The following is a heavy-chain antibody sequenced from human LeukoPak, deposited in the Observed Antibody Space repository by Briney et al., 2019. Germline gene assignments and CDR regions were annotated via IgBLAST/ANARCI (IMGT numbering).Heavy chain of an antibody. V-gene: IGHV1-18*04. CDR1: GYTFTSYG. CDR2: ISAYNGNT. J-gene: IGHJ5*02. CDR3: ARASRMVRGENWFDP. Sequence: ASVKVSCQASGYTFTSYGISWVRPAPGRGLEWMGWISAYNGNTNYAQRLQGRVTMTTDTSTSTAYMELRSLRSDDTAVYYCARASRMVRGENWFDPWGQGTLVTVSS. D-gene: IGHD3-10*01.